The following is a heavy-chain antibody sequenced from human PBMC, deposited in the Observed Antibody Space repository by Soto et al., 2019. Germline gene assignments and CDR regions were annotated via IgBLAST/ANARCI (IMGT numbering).Heavy chain of an antibody. J-gene: IGHJ4*02. Sequence: SETLSLTCTVSGGSISSYYWSWIRQPPGKGLEWIGYIYYSGSTNYNPSLKSRVTISVDTSKNQFSLKLSSVTAADTAVYYCARGYYGSGSYLGYFDYWGQGTLVTVS. CDR2: IYYSGST. CDR3: ARGYYGSGSYLGYFDY. CDR1: GGSISSYY. D-gene: IGHD3-10*01. V-gene: IGHV4-59*01.